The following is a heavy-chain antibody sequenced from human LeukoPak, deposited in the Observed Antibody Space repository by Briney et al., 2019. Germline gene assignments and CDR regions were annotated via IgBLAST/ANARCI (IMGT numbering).Heavy chain of an antibody. D-gene: IGHD4/OR15-4a*01. CDR3: ARDGGNYLLFDY. Sequence: PSETLSLTXTVSGGSISSGLYYWSWIRQPAGKGLEWIGRIYTSGYPNYNPSLKSRVTISIDTSKNQFSLKLSSVTAADTAVYSCARDGGNYLLFDYWGQGTLVTVSS. CDR2: IYTSGYP. CDR1: GGSISSGLYY. J-gene: IGHJ4*02. V-gene: IGHV4-61*02.